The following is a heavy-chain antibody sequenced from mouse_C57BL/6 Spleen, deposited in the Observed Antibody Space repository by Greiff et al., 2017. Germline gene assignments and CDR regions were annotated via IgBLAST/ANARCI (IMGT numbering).Heavy chain of an antibody. Sequence: EVHLVESGGDLVKPGGSLKLSCAASGFTFSSYGMSWVRQTPDKRLEWVATISSGGSYTYYPDSVKGRFTISRDNAKNTLYLQMSSLKSEDTAMYYCASLYGSSYGDYWGQGTTLTVSS. D-gene: IGHD1-1*01. CDR1: GFTFSSYG. CDR3: ASLYGSSYGDY. J-gene: IGHJ2*01. CDR2: ISSGGSYT. V-gene: IGHV5-6*01.